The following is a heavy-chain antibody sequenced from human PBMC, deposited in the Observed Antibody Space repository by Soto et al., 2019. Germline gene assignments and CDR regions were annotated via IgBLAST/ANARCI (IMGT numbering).Heavy chain of an antibody. CDR1: GFTFSSYW. J-gene: IGHJ6*02. Sequence: HPGGSLRLSCAASGFTFSSYWMHWVRQAPGKGLVWVSRINSDGSSTSYADSVKGRFTISRDNAKNTLYLQMNSLRAEDTAVYYCARGLVSSGWRDYYYYGMDVWGQGTTVTVSS. CDR2: INSDGSST. V-gene: IGHV3-74*01. CDR3: ARGLVSSGWRDYYYYGMDV. D-gene: IGHD6-19*01.